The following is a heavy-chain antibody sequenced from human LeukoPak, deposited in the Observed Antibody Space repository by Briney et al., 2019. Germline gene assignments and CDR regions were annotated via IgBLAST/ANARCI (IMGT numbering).Heavy chain of an antibody. CDR3: ARGPRYFGY. CDR1: GGSSSGYY. Sequence: SETLSLTCAVYGGSSSGYYWSWIRQPPGKGLEWIGEINHSGSTNYNPSLKSRVTISVDTSKNQFSLKLSSVTAADTAVYYCARGPRYFGYWCQGTLVTVSS. J-gene: IGHJ4*02. V-gene: IGHV4-34*01. CDR2: INHSGST.